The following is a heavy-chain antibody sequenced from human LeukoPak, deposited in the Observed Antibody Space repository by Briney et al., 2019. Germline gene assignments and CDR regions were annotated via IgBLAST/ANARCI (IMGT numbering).Heavy chain of an antibody. CDR1: GYSISSGYY. Sequence: PSETLSLTXAVSGYSISSGYYWGWFRRPPGKGLEWIGSIYHSGSTYYNPSLKSRVTISVDTSKNQFSLKLSSVTAADTAVYYCVRQDWGAMAAELDYWGQGTLVTVSS. CDR3: VRQDWGAMAAELDY. CDR2: IYHSGST. D-gene: IGHD3-10*02. J-gene: IGHJ4*02. V-gene: IGHV4-38-2*01.